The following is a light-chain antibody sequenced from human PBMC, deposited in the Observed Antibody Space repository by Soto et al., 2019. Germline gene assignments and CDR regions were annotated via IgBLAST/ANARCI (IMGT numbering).Light chain of an antibody. CDR2: DVS. V-gene: IGLV2-14*01. J-gene: IGLJ2*01. Sequence: QSALTQPASVSGSPGQSITISCTGTSSDVGAYNYVSWFQQHPGKAPKLMIYDVSSRPSAVSDRFSGSKYGNTASLTISGLQSEDEADYYCSSFTSRSTRVFGGGTQLTLL. CDR3: SSFTSRSTRV. CDR1: SSDVGAYNY.